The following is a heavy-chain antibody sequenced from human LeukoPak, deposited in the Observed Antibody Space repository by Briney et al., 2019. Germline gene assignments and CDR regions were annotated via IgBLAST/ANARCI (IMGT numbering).Heavy chain of an antibody. CDR2: INPNSGRK. V-gene: IGHV1-46*01. CDR1: GYTFTSYY. CDR3: ARSSDYYDTSGHDY. D-gene: IGHD3-22*01. Sequence: ASAKVSCKASGYTFTSYYMHWVRQAPGQGLEWMGIINPNSGRKSYAQKFQGRVTMTRDMSTNTVYMELSSLRSEDTAVYYCARSSDYYDTSGHDYWGQGTLVTVSS. J-gene: IGHJ4*02.